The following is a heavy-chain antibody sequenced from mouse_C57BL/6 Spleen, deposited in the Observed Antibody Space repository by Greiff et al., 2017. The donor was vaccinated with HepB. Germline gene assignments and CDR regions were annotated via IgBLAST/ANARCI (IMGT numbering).Heavy chain of an antibody. CDR3: ARLGTTVVAFDY. D-gene: IGHD1-1*01. J-gene: IGHJ2*01. V-gene: IGHV5-17*01. CDR2: ISSGSSTI. Sequence: EVKLVESGGGLVKPGGSLKLSCAASGFTFSDYGMHWVRQAPEKGLEWVAYISSGSSTIYYADTVKGRFTISRDNAKNTLFLQMTSLRSEDTAMYYCARLGTTVVAFDYWGQGTTLTVSS. CDR1: GFTFSDYG.